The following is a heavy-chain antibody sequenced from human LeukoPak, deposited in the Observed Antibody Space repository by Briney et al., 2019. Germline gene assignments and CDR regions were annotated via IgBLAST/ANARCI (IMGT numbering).Heavy chain of an antibody. Sequence: PGGSLRLSCAASGFTFSDYYMSWVRQAPGKGLEWVSAISGSGGSTYYADSVKGRFTISRDNSKNTLYLQMNSLRAEDTAVYYCAKSLIFKEIVGATSFGYWGQGTLVTVSS. CDR3: AKSLIFKEIVGATSFGY. D-gene: IGHD1-26*01. V-gene: IGHV3-23*01. CDR2: ISGSGGST. CDR1: GFTFSDYY. J-gene: IGHJ4*02.